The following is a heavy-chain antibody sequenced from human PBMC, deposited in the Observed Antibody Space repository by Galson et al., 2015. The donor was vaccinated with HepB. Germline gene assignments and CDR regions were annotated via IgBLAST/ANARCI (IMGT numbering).Heavy chain of an antibody. CDR2: INPSGDIT. CDR1: GFILTSYY. CDR3: ARDRLTTSTGDY. V-gene: IGHV1-46*01. J-gene: IGHJ4*02. D-gene: IGHD4-17*01. Sequence: QSGAEVKKPGSSVKVSCKASGFILTSYYIHWVRQAPGQGLEWIGIINPSGDITRYAQNFQGRVSMTTDTSTSTVYMDLSSLTSADTAVYFCARDRLTTSTGDYWGQGTLVTVSS.